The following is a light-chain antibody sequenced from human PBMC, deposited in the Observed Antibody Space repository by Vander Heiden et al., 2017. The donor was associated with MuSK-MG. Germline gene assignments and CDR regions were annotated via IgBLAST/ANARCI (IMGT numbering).Light chain of an antibody. CDR2: GSS. Sequence: EMVLTQSPATLSLSPGESATLSCRASQSVSSYLAWYQQKPGQAPRLLIYGSSNGATGIPARFSGSGSGTDFTLTISSLEPEDFAVYYCQQRSNWWTFGQGTKVEIK. CDR3: QQRSNWWT. V-gene: IGKV3-11*01. J-gene: IGKJ1*01. CDR1: QSVSSY.